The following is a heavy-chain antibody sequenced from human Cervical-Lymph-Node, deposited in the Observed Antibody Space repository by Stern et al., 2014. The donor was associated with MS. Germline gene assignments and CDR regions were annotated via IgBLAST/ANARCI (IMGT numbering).Heavy chain of an antibody. CDR2: IWYDVSNE. CDR3: TRGDVQKYGDY. V-gene: IGHV3-33*01. Sequence: VQLVESGGAVVPPWTSLRLSCAASGFNFNKSGMHWVRQAPGKGLAWVAVIWYDVSNEDYADSVKGRFTITRDTSKNTLYLHMNSLRAEDTAVYYCTRGDVQKYGDYWGQGTLVTVSS. D-gene: IGHD3-10*01. CDR1: GFNFNKSG. J-gene: IGHJ4*02.